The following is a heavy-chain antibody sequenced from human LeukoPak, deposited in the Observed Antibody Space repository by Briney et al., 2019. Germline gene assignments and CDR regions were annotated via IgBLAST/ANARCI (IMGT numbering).Heavy chain of an antibody. CDR2: INPNSGGT. D-gene: IGHD3-10*01. CDR1: GYTFTGYY. CDR3: AREVGSFHNWFDP. V-gene: IGHV1-2*02. Sequence: ASVKVSCKASGYTFTGYYMHWVRQAPGQGLEWMGWINPNSGGTNYAQKFQGRVTMTRDTSISTAYMELSRLRSDDTAVYYCAREVGSFHNWFDPWGQGTLVTISS. J-gene: IGHJ5*02.